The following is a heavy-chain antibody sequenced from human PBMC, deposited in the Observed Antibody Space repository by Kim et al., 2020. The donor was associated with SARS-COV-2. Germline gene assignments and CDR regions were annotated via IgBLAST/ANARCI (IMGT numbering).Heavy chain of an antibody. CDR3: ARGGYYGSGSYYGVGYYYYYGMDV. CDR2: IYTSGST. CDR1: GGSISSGSYY. Sequence: SETLSLTCTVSGGSISSGSYYWSWIRQPAGKGLEWIGRIYTSGSTNYNPSLKSRVTISVDTSKNQFSLKLSSVTAADTAVYYCARGGYYGSGSYYGVGYYYYYGMDVWGQGTTVTVSS. J-gene: IGHJ6*02. D-gene: IGHD3-10*01. V-gene: IGHV4-61*02.